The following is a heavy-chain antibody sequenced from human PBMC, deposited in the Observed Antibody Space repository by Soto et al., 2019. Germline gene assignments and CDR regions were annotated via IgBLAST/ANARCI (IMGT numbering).Heavy chain of an antibody. CDR3: ARGNGDYVWGRSWFDP. D-gene: IGHD3-16*01. Sequence: KTSETLSLTCAVSGGSISSGGYSWSWIRQPPGKGLEWIGYIYHSGSTYYNPSLKSRVTISVDRSKNQFSLKLSSVTAADTAVYYCARGNGDYVWGRSWFDPWGRGTLVTVSS. CDR1: GGSISSGGYS. V-gene: IGHV4-30-2*01. CDR2: IYHSGST. J-gene: IGHJ5*02.